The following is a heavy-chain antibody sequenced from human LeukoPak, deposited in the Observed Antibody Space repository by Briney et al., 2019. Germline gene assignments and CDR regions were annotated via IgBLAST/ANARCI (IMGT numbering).Heavy chain of an antibody. CDR1: GGSFSGYY. CDR3: ARLLQSGSYATGFDP. V-gene: IGHV4-34*01. Sequence: SETLSLTCAVYGGSFSGYYWSWLRQPPGKGLEWIGEINHSGSTNYNPSLKSRVTISVDTSKNQFSLKLSSVTAADTAVYYCARLLQSGSYATGFDPWGQGTLVTVSS. J-gene: IGHJ5*02. CDR2: INHSGST. D-gene: IGHD1-26*01.